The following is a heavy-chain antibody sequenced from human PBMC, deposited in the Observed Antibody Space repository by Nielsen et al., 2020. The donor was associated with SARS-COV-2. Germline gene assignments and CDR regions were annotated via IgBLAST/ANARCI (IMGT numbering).Heavy chain of an antibody. D-gene: IGHD6-19*01. V-gene: IGHV3-11*05. CDR3: ARVAGTPPVSYSYFDL. CDR1: GFTFSDYY. CDR2: MSGSSSYI. Sequence: GGSLRLSCAGSGFTFSDYYMSWIRQAPGKGLEWVAHMSGSSSYIHYADSVKGRYTISKDSAKNSLYLQMNSLRAEDTAVYYCARVAGTPPVSYSYFDLWGRGTLVTVSS. J-gene: IGHJ2*01.